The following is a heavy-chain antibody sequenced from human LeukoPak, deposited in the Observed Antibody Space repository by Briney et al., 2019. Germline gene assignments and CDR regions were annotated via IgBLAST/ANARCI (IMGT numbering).Heavy chain of an antibody. CDR1: GGTFSSYA. Sequence: GASVKASCKASGGTFSSYAISWVRQAPGQGLEWMGGIIPIFGTANYAQKFRGRVTITADESTSTAYMELSSLRSEDTAVYYCAREVMADYGDSYYYYYGMDVWGQGTTVTVSS. CDR3: AREVMADYGDSYYYYYGMDV. V-gene: IGHV1-69*13. D-gene: IGHD4-17*01. J-gene: IGHJ6*02. CDR2: IIPIFGTA.